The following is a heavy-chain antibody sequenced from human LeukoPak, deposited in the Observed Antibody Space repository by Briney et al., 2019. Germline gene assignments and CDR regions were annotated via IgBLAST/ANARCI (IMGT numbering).Heavy chain of an antibody. D-gene: IGHD1-26*01. V-gene: IGHV3-23*01. CDR2: ISGSGGST. J-gene: IGHJ4*02. CDR1: GFTFSSYA. CDR3: ARSQPSGSYFANYFDY. Sequence: WGSLRLSWAASGFTFSSYAMSWVRQAPGKGLEWVSAISGSGGSTYNADSVKGRFTISTDNSKNTLYLQMNSLRAEDTAVYYGARSQPSGSYFANYFDYWGQGTLVTVSS.